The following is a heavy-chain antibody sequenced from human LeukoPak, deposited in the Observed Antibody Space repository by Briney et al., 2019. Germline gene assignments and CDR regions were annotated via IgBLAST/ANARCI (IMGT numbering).Heavy chain of an antibody. CDR1: GGSFSGYY. Sequence: SETLSLTCAVYGGSFSGYYWSWIRQPPGKGLEWIGEINHSGSTNYNPSLKSRVTMSVDTSKNQFSLKLSSVTAPDTAVYYCARHLEYISSWKGYYFDYWGQGTLVTVSS. D-gene: IGHD6-13*01. V-gene: IGHV4-34*01. CDR2: INHSGST. J-gene: IGHJ4*02. CDR3: ARHLEYISSWKGYYFDY.